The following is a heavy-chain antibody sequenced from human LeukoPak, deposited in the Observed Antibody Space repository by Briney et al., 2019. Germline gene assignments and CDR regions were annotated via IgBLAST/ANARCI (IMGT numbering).Heavy chain of an antibody. CDR3: ARVRYGDYYYGMDV. Sequence: ASVNVSCKASGYTFTSYGITWVRQAPGQGLEWMGWISAYNGNTNYAQKLQGRVTMTTDTSTSTAYMELRSLRSDDTAVYYCARVRYGDYYYGMDVWGQGTTVTVS. CDR2: ISAYNGNT. CDR1: GYTFTSYG. D-gene: IGHD4-17*01. V-gene: IGHV1-18*01. J-gene: IGHJ6*02.